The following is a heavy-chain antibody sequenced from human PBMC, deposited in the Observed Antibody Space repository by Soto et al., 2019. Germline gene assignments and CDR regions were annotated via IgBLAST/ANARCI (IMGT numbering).Heavy chain of an antibody. CDR2: IYWDDNK. D-gene: IGHD2-15*01. V-gene: IGHV2-5*02. J-gene: IGHJ5*02. CDR1: GFSLSTSGVG. CDR3: AHSWYCSGGSCYYSNWFDP. Sequence: QITLKESGPTLVKPTQTLTLTCTFSGFSLSTSGVGVGWIRQPPGKALEWLALIYWDDNKRYSPSLKSRLTITKDTSKNQVVLTMTNMDPVDTATYSCAHSWYCSGGSCYYSNWFDPWGQGTLVTVSS.